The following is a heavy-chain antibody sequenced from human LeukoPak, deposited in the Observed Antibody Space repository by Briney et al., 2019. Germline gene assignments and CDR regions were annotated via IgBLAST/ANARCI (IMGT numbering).Heavy chain of an antibody. Sequence: SETLSLTCTVSGGSISSYFWSWIGQPPGKGLKWIGFIYYNGSTNYNPSLKSRVTISVDTSKNQFSLKLSSVTAADTAVYYCARETLWSGYFDYWGQGTLVTVSS. J-gene: IGHJ4*02. CDR3: ARETLWSGYFDY. CDR2: IYYNGST. D-gene: IGHD3-3*01. CDR1: GGSISSYF. V-gene: IGHV4-59*01.